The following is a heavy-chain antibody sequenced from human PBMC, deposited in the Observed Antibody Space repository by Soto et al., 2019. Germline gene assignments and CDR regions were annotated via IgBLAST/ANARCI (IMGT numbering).Heavy chain of an antibody. Sequence: GGSLRLSCAASGFTFSSYAMSWVRQAPGKGLEWVSAISGSGGSTYYADSVKGRFTISRDNSKNTLHLQMNSLRAEDTAVYYCAKGSGSYYAFDIWGQGTMVTVSS. J-gene: IGHJ3*02. CDR3: AKGSGSYYAFDI. V-gene: IGHV3-23*01. D-gene: IGHD1-26*01. CDR1: GFTFSSYA. CDR2: ISGSGGST.